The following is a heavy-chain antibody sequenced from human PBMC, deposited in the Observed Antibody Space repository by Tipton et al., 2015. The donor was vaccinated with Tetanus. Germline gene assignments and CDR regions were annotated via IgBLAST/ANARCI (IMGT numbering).Heavy chain of an antibody. J-gene: IGHJ4*02. CDR1: GGSLRGGDHY. V-gene: IGHV4-61*03. D-gene: IGHD3-3*01. Sequence: LRLSCTVSGGSLRGGDHYWSWIRQPPGKGLEWLAYISSSGSTNSNYSLKSRITISRDTSKNRFSLNLSSVTAADTAVYFCARANFDFPKKGPFDSWGQGIPVIVS. CDR2: ISSSGST. CDR3: ARANFDFPKKGPFDS.